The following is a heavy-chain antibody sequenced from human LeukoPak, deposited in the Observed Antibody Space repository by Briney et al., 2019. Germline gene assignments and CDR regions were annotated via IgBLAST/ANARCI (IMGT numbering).Heavy chain of an antibody. CDR3: ASSYCGGDCYYFGYYYYGMDV. CDR1: GFTVSSNY. CDR2: IYSGGST. V-gene: IGHV3-53*01. J-gene: IGHJ6*02. Sequence: PGGSLRLSCAASGFTVSSNYMSWVRQAPGKGLEWVSVIYSGGSTYYADSVKGRFTISRDNSKNTLYLQMNSLRAEDTAVYYCASSYCGGDCYYFGYYYYGMDVWGQGTTVTVSS. D-gene: IGHD2-21*02.